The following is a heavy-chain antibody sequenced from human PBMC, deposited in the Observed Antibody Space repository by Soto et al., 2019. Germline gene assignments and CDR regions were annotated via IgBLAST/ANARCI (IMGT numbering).Heavy chain of an antibody. CDR1: GFTFDDYA. CDR2: ISWNSGSI. D-gene: IGHD6-13*01. V-gene: IGHV3-9*01. CDR3: AKAFGLAAAGYYYGMDV. J-gene: IGHJ6*02. Sequence: EVQLVESGGGLVQPGRSLRLSCAASGFTFDDYAMHWVRQAPGKGLEWVSGISWNSGSIGYADSVKGRFTISRDNAKNSLYLQMNSLRAEDTALYYCAKAFGLAAAGYYYGMDVWGQGTTVTVSS.